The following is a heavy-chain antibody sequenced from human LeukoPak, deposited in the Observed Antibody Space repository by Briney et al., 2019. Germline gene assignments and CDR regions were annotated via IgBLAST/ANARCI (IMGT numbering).Heavy chain of an antibody. CDR2: ITGSGDKT. D-gene: IGHD3-22*01. V-gene: IGHV3-23*01. CDR1: GFTFDNYA. J-gene: IGHJ4*02. CDR3: AKRDYSDSSGYYPLFGY. Sequence: GGSLRLSCAASGFTFDNYAMSWVRQAPGQGLEWVSGITGSGDKTYYADSVKGRFTISRDNSKNTLYLQMNSLRAEDTAVYYCAKRDYSDSSGYYPLFGYWGQGTLVTVSS.